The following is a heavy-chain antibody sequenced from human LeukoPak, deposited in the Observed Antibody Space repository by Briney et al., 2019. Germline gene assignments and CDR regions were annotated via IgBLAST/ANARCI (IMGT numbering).Heavy chain of an antibody. V-gene: IGHV3-23*01. CDR1: GYSISSGYY. D-gene: IGHD4-17*01. CDR3: AKDGVYGDYESYYYMDV. Sequence: PSETLSLTCTVSGYSISSGYYWGWIRQPPGKGLEWVSGITGGGGFTDYADSVKGRFIISRDNSKNTLYLQMNSLRAEDTAIYYCAKDGVYGDYESYYYMDVWGKGTTVSVSS. CDR2: ITGGGGFT. J-gene: IGHJ6*03.